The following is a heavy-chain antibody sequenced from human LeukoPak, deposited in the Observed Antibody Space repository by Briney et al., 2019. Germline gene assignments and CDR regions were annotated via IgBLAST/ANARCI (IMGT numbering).Heavy chain of an antibody. CDR1: GCSISSSTYS. V-gene: IGHV4-39*01. Sequence: SETVSLTCTVPGCSISSSTYSWTWIRQPPGKGLEWIGSIHYDGNTYYKPSLKSRVTISVDTSKIQFSLRLSSATAADMATYYCARHSLNNYGSYYWGQGTLVTVSS. CDR2: IHYDGNT. D-gene: IGHD5-24*01. J-gene: IGHJ4*02. CDR3: ARHSLNNYGSYY.